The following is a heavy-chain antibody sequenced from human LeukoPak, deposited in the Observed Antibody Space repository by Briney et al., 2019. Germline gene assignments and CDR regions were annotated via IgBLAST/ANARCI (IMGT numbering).Heavy chain of an antibody. CDR3: ARDQGSILDY. CDR1: GFTFSSYA. Sequence: GGSLRLSCAASGFTFSSYAMHWVRQAPGKGLEWVAVISYDGSNKYYADSVKGRFTISRDNSKNTLYLQMNSLRAEDTAVYYCARDQGSILDYWGQGTLVTVSS. D-gene: IGHD3-3*02. V-gene: IGHV3-30-3*01. J-gene: IGHJ4*02. CDR2: ISYDGSNK.